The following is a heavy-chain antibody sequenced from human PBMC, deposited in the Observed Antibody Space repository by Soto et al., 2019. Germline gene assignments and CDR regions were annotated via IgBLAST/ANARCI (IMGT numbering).Heavy chain of an antibody. CDR3: AKDVHYDIVTGIEYFDH. Sequence: EEQLLESGGGLVQPGGSLEISCAVAGFTFSSYAMSWVRQAPGKGLEWVSGISGTGRVTNYAESVKGRFTISRDNPKNTLYLEMKSLRAEDTAVYYCAKDVHYDIVTGIEYFDHWGQGTLVTVSS. D-gene: IGHD3-9*01. V-gene: IGHV3-23*01. CDR2: ISGTGRVT. CDR1: GFTFSSYA. J-gene: IGHJ1*01.